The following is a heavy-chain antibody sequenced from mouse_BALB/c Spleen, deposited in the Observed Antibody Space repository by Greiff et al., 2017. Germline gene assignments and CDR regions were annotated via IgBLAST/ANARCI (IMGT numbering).Heavy chain of an antibody. CDR3: ARAYGSSPLYAMDY. J-gene: IGHJ4*01. CDR2: IWAGGST. Sequence: VQLQESGPGLVAPSQSLSITCTVSGFSLTSYGVHWVRQPPGKGLEWLGVIWAGGSTNYNSALMSRLSISKDNSKSQVFLKMNSLQTDDTAMYYCARAYGSSPLYAMDYWGQGTSVTVSS. V-gene: IGHV2-9*02. D-gene: IGHD1-1*01. CDR1: GFSLTSYG.